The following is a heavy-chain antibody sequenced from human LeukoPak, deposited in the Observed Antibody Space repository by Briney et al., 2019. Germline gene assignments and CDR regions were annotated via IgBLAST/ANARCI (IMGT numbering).Heavy chain of an antibody. CDR3: AKLELGGGYHDHFDY. Sequence: GGSLRLSCAAPGFTFSSYGMHWVRQAPGKGLEWVAVISYDGSNKYYADSVKGRFTISRDNSKNTLYLQMNSLRAEDTAVYYCAKLELGGGYHDHFDYWGQGTLVTVSS. D-gene: IGHD5-18*01. V-gene: IGHV3-30*18. CDR2: ISYDGSNK. J-gene: IGHJ4*02. CDR1: GFTFSSYG.